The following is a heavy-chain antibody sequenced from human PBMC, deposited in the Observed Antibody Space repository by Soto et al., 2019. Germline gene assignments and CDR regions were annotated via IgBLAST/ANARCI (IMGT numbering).Heavy chain of an antibody. V-gene: IGHV1-69*05. Sequence: GASVKVSCKASGGTFSSYAISWVRQAPGQGLEWMGGIIPIFGTANYAQKFQGRVTITRDTSASTAYMELSSLRSEDTAVYYCARDGSSGWYGVGDYYYGMDVWGQGTTVTVSS. J-gene: IGHJ6*02. CDR3: ARDGSSGWYGVGDYYYGMDV. CDR2: IIPIFGTA. D-gene: IGHD6-19*01. CDR1: GGTFSSYA.